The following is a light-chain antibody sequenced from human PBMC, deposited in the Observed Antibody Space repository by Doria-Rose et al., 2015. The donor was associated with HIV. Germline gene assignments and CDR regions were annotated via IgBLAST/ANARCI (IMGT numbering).Light chain of an antibody. CDR3: QQYGTSRGT. CDR1: QRVKSSY. CDR2: DAS. Sequence: TQSPGTLSLSPGERATLSCRASQRVKSSYLAWYQQKPGQALSLLIYDASTRATGIPDRFSGSGPGTDFTLTISRLEPEDVAVYYCQQYGTSRGTFGQGTRLEIK. J-gene: IGKJ5*01. V-gene: IGKV3-20*01.